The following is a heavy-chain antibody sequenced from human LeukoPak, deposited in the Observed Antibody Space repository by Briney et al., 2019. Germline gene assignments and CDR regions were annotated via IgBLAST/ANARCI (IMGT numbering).Heavy chain of an antibody. J-gene: IGHJ4*02. CDR2: ISYDGSNK. D-gene: IGHD2-2*02. CDR3: AKVIAWPYLAAPVDY. Sequence: GGSLRLSCAASGFTFSSYAMHWVRQAPGKGLEWVAVISYDGSNKYYADSVKGRFTISRDNSKNTLYLQMNSLRAEDTAVYYCAKVIAWPYLAAPVDYWGQGTLVTVSS. V-gene: IGHV3-30-3*01. CDR1: GFTFSSYA.